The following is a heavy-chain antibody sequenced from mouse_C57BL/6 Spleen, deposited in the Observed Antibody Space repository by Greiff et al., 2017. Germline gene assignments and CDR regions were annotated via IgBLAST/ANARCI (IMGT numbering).Heavy chain of an antibody. Sequence: EVQLQQSGPELVKPGASVKISCKASGYTFTDYYMNWVKQSHGKSLEWIGDINPNNGGTSYNQKFKGKATLTVDKSSSTAYMELRRLTSEDSAVYYCARAGNYVFAYWGQGTLVTVSA. CDR1: GYTFTDYY. CDR2: INPNNGGT. J-gene: IGHJ3*01. D-gene: IGHD2-1*01. CDR3: ARAGNYVFAY. V-gene: IGHV1-26*01.